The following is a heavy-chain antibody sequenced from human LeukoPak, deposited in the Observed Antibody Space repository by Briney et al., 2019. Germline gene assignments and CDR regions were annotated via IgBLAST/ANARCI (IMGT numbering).Heavy chain of an antibody. CDR1: GFTFSDYY. CDR3: ARGIVVVVAATPGFWFDP. Sequence: GGSLRLSCAASGFTFSDYYMSWIRQAPGKGLEWVSNISRSSSYTNYADSVKGRFTISRDNAKNSLYLQMNSLRAEDTAVYYCARGIVVVVAATPGFWFDPWGQGTLVTVSS. D-gene: IGHD2-15*01. J-gene: IGHJ5*02. V-gene: IGHV3-11*05. CDR2: ISRSSSYT.